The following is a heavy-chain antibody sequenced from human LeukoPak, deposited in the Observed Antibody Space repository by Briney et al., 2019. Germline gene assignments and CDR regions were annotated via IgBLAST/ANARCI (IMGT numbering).Heavy chain of an antibody. D-gene: IGHD6-19*01. CDR3: ARDSQGYSSGWYYFDY. CDR1: GYTFTGYY. Sequence: ASVKVSCKASGYTFTGYYMRWVRQAPGQGLEWMGWINPNSGGTNYAQKFQGRVTMTRDTSISTAYMELSRLRSDDTAVYYCARDSQGYSSGWYYFDYWGQGTLVTVSS. J-gene: IGHJ4*02. V-gene: IGHV1-2*02. CDR2: INPNSGGT.